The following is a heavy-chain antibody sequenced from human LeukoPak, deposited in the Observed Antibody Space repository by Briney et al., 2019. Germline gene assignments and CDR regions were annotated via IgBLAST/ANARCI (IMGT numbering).Heavy chain of an antibody. CDR2: ISASGGNS. J-gene: IGHJ4*02. CDR3: ARNRFNLFSYYFEY. CDR1: GFTFSDSA. V-gene: IGHV3-23*01. D-gene: IGHD3-3*01. Sequence: PGGSLRLSCEASGFTFSDSAMSWVRQASGRGLEWVSLISASGGNSYYADSVKGRFTVSRDSSKNTLHLQMNSLRAEDTAVYYCARNRFNLFSYYFEYWGQGTLVTVPS.